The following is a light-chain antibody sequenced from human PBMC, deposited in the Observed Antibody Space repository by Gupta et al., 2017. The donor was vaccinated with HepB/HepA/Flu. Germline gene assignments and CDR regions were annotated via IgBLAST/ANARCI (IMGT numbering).Light chain of an antibody. V-gene: IGLV2-14*03. CDR2: DVS. J-gene: IGLJ1*01. CDR1: SSDVGGFNY. CDR3: SSYASSNNYV. Sequence: QSAPPPPPSVSASPVQSLTISCTRTSSDVGGFNYVSWYRQHPGKAPRLMIYDVSKRPAGVSNRFSGSKSGNTASLTVSGLQAEDEADYYCSSYASSNNYVFGGGTKVTVL.